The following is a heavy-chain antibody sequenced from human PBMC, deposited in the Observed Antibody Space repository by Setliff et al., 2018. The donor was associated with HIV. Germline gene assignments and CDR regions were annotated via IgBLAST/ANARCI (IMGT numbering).Heavy chain of an antibody. CDR3: ARQLSNSFDY. V-gene: IGHV1-2*02. CDR1: GYTFTDYF. D-gene: IGHD1-1*01. Sequence: ASVKVSCRSSGYTFTDYFMHWVRQAPGQGLEWMGWISPDSANTRISQRFRGSVTMTRDRSINTAYMEFSGLTSDDTAVYYCARQLSNSFDYLGQGNLVTVSS. J-gene: IGHJ4*02. CDR2: ISPDSANT.